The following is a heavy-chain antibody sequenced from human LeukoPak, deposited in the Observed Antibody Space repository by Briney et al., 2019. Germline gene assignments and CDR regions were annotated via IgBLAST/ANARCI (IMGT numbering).Heavy chain of an antibody. D-gene: IGHD6-13*01. CDR3: AKDIEKLGGSSRPRPLDF. V-gene: IGHV3-30-3*01. Sequence: GGSLRLSCAASGFTFSSYAMHWVRQAPGKGREWVAVISYDGNNKYYADSVKGRFTISRDNARNSLYLQMYSLRAEDTAFYYCAKDIEKLGGSSRPRPLDFWGQGTLVTVSS. CDR1: GFTFSSYA. CDR2: ISYDGNNK. J-gene: IGHJ4*02.